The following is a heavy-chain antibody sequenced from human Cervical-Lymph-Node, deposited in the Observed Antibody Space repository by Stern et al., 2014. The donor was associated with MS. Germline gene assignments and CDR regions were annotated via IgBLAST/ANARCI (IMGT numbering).Heavy chain of an antibody. J-gene: IGHJ5*02. V-gene: IGHV1-2*02. CDR3: ARGTLADP. D-gene: IGHD3-10*01. Sequence: QVQLVQSGAEVKKPGASVKVSCKTSGYTFTDHHLHGGRKAPGQGLEWMGWITPSSGDTNYAQKFQGRVTVTRDTSISTVYMELSSLKSDDTAVYFCARGTLADPWGQGTLVTVSS. CDR1: GYTFTDHH. CDR2: ITPSSGDT.